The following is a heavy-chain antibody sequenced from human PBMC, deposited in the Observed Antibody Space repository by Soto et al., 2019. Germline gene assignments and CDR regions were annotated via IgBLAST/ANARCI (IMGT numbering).Heavy chain of an antibody. CDR2: INHSGST. V-gene: IGHV4-34*01. J-gene: IGHJ4*02. CDR3: ARGKKSSYYDFWSGYYIMGWYFHY. Sequence: QVQLQQWGAGLLKPSETLSLTCAVYGGSFSGYYWSWIRQPPGKGLEWIGEINHSGSTNYNPSLKSRLNISVDTSKNQVSLKLSSVTAADTAVYYCARGKKSSYYDFWSGYYIMGWYFHYWGQGTLVTVSS. D-gene: IGHD3-3*01. CDR1: GGSFSGYY.